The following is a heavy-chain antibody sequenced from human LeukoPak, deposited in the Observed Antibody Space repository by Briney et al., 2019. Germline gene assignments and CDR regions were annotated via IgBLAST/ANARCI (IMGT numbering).Heavy chain of an antibody. CDR3: AANYGSGSYYLLGAFDI. CDR2: IYPGDSDT. V-gene: IGHV5-51*01. Sequence: GESLKISCKGSGYSFTSHWIGWVRQMPGEGLEWMGIIYPGDSDTRYSPSFQGQVTISADKSISTAYLQWSSLKASDTAMYYCAANYGSGSYYLLGAFDIWGQGTMVTVSS. D-gene: IGHD3-10*01. J-gene: IGHJ3*02. CDR1: GYSFTSHW.